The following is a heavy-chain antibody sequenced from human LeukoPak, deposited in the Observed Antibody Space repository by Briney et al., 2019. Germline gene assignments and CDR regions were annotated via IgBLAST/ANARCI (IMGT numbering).Heavy chain of an antibody. Sequence: GGSLRLSCAASGFPFSDYTMHWVRQTPGKGLEWVSGITWNSDTMHNADSVKGRFTISRDNAKNSLYLQMNSVRAEDTALYYCAKDSVPGLGYFYMAVWGKGTTVAVSS. V-gene: IGHV3-9*01. D-gene: IGHD6-19*01. J-gene: IGHJ6*03. CDR2: ITWNSDTM. CDR1: GFPFSDYT. CDR3: AKDSVPGLGYFYMAV.